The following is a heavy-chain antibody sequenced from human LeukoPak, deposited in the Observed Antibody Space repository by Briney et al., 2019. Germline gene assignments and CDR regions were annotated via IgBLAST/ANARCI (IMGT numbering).Heavy chain of an antibody. D-gene: IGHD6-19*01. CDR3: ASGPNSPIAVAGPDNWFDP. J-gene: IGHJ5*02. Sequence: ASVKVSCKASGYTFTGYYMHWVRQAPGQGLEWMGWINPNSGGTNYAQKSQGRVTMTRDTSISTAYMELSRLRSDDTAVYYCASGPNSPIAVAGPDNWFDPWGQGTLVTVSS. CDR1: GYTFTGYY. CDR2: INPNSGGT. V-gene: IGHV1-2*02.